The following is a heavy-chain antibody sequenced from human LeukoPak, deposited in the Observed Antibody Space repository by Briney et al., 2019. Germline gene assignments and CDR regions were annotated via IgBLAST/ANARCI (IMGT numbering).Heavy chain of an antibody. CDR2: MNPNSGNK. J-gene: IGHJ4*02. CDR1: GYTFTSYD. Sequence: ASVKVSCKASGYTFTSYDINWVRQATGQGLEWMGWMNPNSGNKGYARKFQGRVTMTRNTSISTAYMELSSLRSEDTAVYYCAGDSSGYYYVYHYWGQGTLVTVSS. V-gene: IGHV1-8*01. D-gene: IGHD3-22*01. CDR3: AGDSSGYYYVYHY.